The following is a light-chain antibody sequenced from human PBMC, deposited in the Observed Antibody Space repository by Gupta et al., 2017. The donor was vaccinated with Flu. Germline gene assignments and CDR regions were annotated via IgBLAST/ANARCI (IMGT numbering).Light chain of an antibody. CDR3: SSYATTDTLV. V-gene: IGLV2-14*01. J-gene: IGLJ1*01. CDR2: EVT. CDR1: Y. Sequence: YVSWYQQYPGKAPKLIIYEVTNRPSRVSSRFSGSKSGNTASLTISGLQAEDEAEYFCSSYATTDTLVFGSGTTVTV.